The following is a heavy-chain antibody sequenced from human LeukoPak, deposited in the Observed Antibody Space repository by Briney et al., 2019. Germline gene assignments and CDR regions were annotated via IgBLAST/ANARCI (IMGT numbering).Heavy chain of an antibody. CDR2: ISWNSGSI. D-gene: IGHD6-6*01. CDR3: AKEGSSSSFDY. J-gene: IGHJ4*02. CDR1: GFTFDDYA. Sequence: GGSLRLSCAASGFTFDDYAMHWVRQAPGKGLEWVSGISWNSGSIGYADSVKGRFTISRDNAKNSLYLQMNSLRAEDMALYYCAKEGSSSSFDYWGQGTLVTVSS. V-gene: IGHV3-9*03.